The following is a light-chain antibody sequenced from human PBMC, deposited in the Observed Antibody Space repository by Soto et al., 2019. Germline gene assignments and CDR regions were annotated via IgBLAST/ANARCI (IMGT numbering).Light chain of an antibody. CDR2: DAS. J-gene: IGKJ4*01. V-gene: IGKV1-13*02. CDR1: QGISSA. CDR3: QQFNSYQLT. Sequence: AIQLTQSPSSLSASVGDRVTITCRASQGISSALAWYQQKPGKAPKLLIYDASSLESGVTSRFSGSGSGTDFTLTISSLQPEDFAIYYCQQFNSYQLTCGGGTKVEIK.